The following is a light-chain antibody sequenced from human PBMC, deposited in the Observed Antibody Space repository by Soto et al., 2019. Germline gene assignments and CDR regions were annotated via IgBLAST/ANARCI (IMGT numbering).Light chain of an antibody. V-gene: IGKV3-11*01. J-gene: IGKJ4*01. CDR1: QSVSRS. CDR3: QQRSNS. CDR2: DAS. Sequence: IELTKSPTTLSLSPGDRSGLSCRASQSVSRSLTWYQQKPGQAPRLLIYDASTRATGIPPRFSGSGSGTDFTLTISSLEPEDFAVYYCQQRSNSFGGGTKVDIK.